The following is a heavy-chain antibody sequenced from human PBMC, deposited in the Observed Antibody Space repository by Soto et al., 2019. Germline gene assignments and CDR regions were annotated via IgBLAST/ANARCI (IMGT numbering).Heavy chain of an antibody. D-gene: IGHD6-6*01. CDR3: ARTIAARASRNLDY. J-gene: IGHJ4*02. Sequence: QVQLQQWGAGLLKPSETLSLTCAVYGGSFSGSYWSWIRQPLGKGLEWIGEINHSGGTNYNPSLKSRVTISVVTSKSQLSLNLNSVTAADTAVDYCARTIAARASRNLDYWGQGTLVTVSS. CDR1: GGSFSGSY. CDR2: INHSGGT. V-gene: IGHV4-34*01.